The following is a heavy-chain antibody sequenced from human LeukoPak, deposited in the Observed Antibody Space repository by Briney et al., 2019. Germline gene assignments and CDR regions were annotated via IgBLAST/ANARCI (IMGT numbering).Heavy chain of an antibody. Sequence: SETLSLTCSVSGYSIGSGYYWGWIRQPPGMGLEWIVNIYHGGSTYYNPSLKSRVTISVDTSKNQFSLKLSSVTAADTAVYYCARGYSSSWYFNWFDPWGQGTLVTVSS. D-gene: IGHD6-13*01. CDR2: IYHGGST. J-gene: IGHJ5*02. CDR1: GYSIGSGYY. V-gene: IGHV4-38-2*02. CDR3: ARGYSSSWYFNWFDP.